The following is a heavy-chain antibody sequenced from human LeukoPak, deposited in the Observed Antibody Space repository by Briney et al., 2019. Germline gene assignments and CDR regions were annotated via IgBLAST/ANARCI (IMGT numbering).Heavy chain of an antibody. CDR2: ISSSSSTI. D-gene: IGHD2-2*01. Sequence: GGSLRLSCAASGFTFSSYSMNWVRQAPGKGLEWVSYISSSSSTIYYADSVKGRFTISRDNSKNTLYLHMNSLRTEDTAVYYCAKIEGKYQLANVPDHWGQGTLVTVSS. V-gene: IGHV3-48*01. CDR1: GFTFSSYS. CDR3: AKIEGKYQLANVPDH. J-gene: IGHJ4*02.